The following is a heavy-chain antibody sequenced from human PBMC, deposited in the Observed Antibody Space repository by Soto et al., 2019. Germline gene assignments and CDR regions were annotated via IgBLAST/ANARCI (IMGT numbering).Heavy chain of an antibody. CDR2: IYWDDDK. V-gene: IGHV2-5*02. CDR3: AHPEYSSGLYGWHWDY. D-gene: IGHD6-19*01. J-gene: IGHJ4*02. CDR1: GFSLSTSGVG. Sequence: QITLKESGPTLVKPTQTLTLTCTFSGFSLSTSGVGVGCIRQPPGKALQWLALIYWDDDKRYSPSLKSRLTITKDPAKNQVVLTMTNRDPVDTATYYCAHPEYSSGLYGWHWDYWGQGTLVTVSS.